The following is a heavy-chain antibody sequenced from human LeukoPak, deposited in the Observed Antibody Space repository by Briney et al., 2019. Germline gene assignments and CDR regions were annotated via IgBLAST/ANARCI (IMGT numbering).Heavy chain of an antibody. CDR1: GGTFSSYA. CDR2: IIPIFGTA. CDR3: ARLDYYYYYMDV. D-gene: IGHD1-1*01. Sequence: SVKVSCKASGGTFSSYAISWVRQAPGQGLEWMGGIIPIFGTANYAQKFQGRVTITTDESTSTAYIELSSLRSEDTAVYYCARLDYYYYYMDVWGKGTTVTVSS. J-gene: IGHJ6*03. V-gene: IGHV1-69*05.